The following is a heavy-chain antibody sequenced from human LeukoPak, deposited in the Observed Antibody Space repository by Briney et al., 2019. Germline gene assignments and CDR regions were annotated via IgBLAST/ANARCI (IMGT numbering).Heavy chain of an antibody. CDR3: ARAGRYSSSWYMFAEYFQH. J-gene: IGHJ1*01. CDR1: GESFSGYY. Sequence: SETLSLTCAVYGESFSGYYWSWIRQPPGKGLEWIGEINHSGSTNYNPSLKSRVTISVDTSKNQFSLKLSSVTAADTAVYYCARAGRYSSSWYMFAEYFQHWGQGTLVTVSS. D-gene: IGHD6-13*01. CDR2: INHSGST. V-gene: IGHV4-34*01.